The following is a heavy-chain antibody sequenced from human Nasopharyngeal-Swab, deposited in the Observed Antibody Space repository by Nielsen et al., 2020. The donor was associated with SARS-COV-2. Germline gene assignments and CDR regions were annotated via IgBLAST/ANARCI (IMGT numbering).Heavy chain of an antibody. CDR2: ISAYNGNT. J-gene: IGHJ4*02. Sequence: ASVKVSCKASGYTFTSYGISWVRQAPGQGLEWMGWISAYNGNTNYAQKLQGRVTMTTDTSTSTAYMELRSLRSDDTAVYYCARAVGQQWLVRRNYFAYWGQGTLVTVSS. CDR3: ARAVGQQWLVRRNYFAY. D-gene: IGHD6-19*01. CDR1: GYTFTSYG. V-gene: IGHV1-18*01.